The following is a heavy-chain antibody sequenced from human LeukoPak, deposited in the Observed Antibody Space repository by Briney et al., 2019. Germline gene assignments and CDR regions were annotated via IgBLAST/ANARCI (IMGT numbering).Heavy chain of an antibody. CDR2: IYTSGST. J-gene: IGHJ5*02. CDR1: GGSISSYY. Sequence: SETLSLTCTVSGGSISSYYWSWIRQPPGKGLEWIGRIYTSGSTNYNPSLKSRVTMSVGTSKNQFSLKLSSVTAADTAVYYCARGVVVVPAAILPWFDPWGQGTLVTVSS. D-gene: IGHD2-2*01. V-gene: IGHV4-4*07. CDR3: ARGVVVVPAAILPWFDP.